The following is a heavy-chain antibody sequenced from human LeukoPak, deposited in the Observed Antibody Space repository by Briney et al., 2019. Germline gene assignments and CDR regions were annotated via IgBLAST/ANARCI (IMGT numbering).Heavy chain of an antibody. CDR3: ARVRGGYCSSTSCSHGMDY. J-gene: IGHJ4*02. Sequence: PGGSLRLSCAASGFTFSSYWMSWVRQAPGKGLEWVANIKQDGSEKYYVDSVKGRFTISRDNAKNSLYLQMNSLRAEETAVYYCARVRGGYCSSTSCSHGMDYWGQGTLVTVSS. D-gene: IGHD2-2*01. V-gene: IGHV3-7*01. CDR2: IKQDGSEK. CDR1: GFTFSSYW.